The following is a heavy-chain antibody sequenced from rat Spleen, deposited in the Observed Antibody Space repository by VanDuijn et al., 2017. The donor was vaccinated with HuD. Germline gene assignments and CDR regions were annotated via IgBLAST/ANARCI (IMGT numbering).Heavy chain of an antibody. J-gene: IGHJ2*01. Sequence: EVQLVESDGGLVQPGRSLKLSCAASGFTFSDYYMACVRQAPTKGLEWVANIGYAGSSTYYRDSAKGRFTISRANAKSTLYLKMDSLRTEDTATYDCARHQGLQWWDYFDYWGQGVMVTVSS. CDR3: ARHQGLQWWDYFDY. CDR1: GFTFSDYY. D-gene: IGHD1-1*01. V-gene: IGHV5-29*01. CDR2: IGYAGSST.